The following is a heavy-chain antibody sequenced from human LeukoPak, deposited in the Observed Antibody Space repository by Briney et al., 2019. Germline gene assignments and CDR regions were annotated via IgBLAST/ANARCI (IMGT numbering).Heavy chain of an antibody. J-gene: IGHJ5*02. CDR1: GGSFSGYY. D-gene: IGHD6-13*01. CDR3: ARGVFPGYSSSWYKVGYWFDP. V-gene: IGHV4-34*01. Sequence: SETLSLTCAVYGGSFSGYYWSWIRQPSGKGLEWIGEINHSGSTNYNPSLKSRVTISVDTSKNQFSLKLSSVTAADTAVYYCARGVFPGYSSSWYKVGYWFDPWGQGTLVTVSS. CDR2: INHSGST.